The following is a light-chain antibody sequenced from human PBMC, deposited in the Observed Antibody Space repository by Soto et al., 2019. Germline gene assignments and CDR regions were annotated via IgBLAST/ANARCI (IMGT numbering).Light chain of an antibody. CDR1: SGDVGAYDH. CDR2: DVT. J-gene: IGLJ2*01. CDR3: CSSAGTNTFVI. Sequence: QSALTQPHSVSGSPGQSVAISCTGTSGDVGAYDHVSWYQQHPGKAPKLMIYDVTKRPSGVPDRFSASKSGNTASLTISGLQADDEADYYCCSSAGTNTFVIFGGGTKVTVL. V-gene: IGLV2-11*01.